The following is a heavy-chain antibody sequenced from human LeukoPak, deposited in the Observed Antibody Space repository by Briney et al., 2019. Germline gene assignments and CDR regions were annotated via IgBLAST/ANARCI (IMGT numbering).Heavy chain of an antibody. J-gene: IGHJ4*02. CDR2: ISSNGGST. V-gene: IGHV3-64D*09. D-gene: IGHD3-22*01. CDR3: VKDRNYYDSSGYQYYFDY. CDR1: GFTFSSYA. Sequence: GGSLRLSCSASGFTFSSYAMHWVRQAPGKGLEYVSAISSNGGSTYYADSVKGRFTISRDNSKNTLYLQMSSLRAEDKAVYYCVKDRNYYDSSGYQYYFDYWGQGTLVTVSS.